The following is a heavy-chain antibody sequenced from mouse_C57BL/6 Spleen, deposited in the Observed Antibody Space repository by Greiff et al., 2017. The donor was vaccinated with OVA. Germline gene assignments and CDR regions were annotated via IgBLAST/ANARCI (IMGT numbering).Heavy chain of an antibody. CDR3: TRVGRGNAMDY. V-gene: IGHV5-9-1*02. Sequence: EVKVVESGEGLVKPGGSLKLSCAASGFTFSSYAMSWVRQTPEKRLEWVAYISSGGDYIYYADTVKGRFTISRDNARNTLYLQMSSLKSEDTAMYYCTRVGRGNAMDYWGQGTSVTVSS. CDR2: ISSGGDYI. J-gene: IGHJ4*01. CDR1: GFTFSSYA.